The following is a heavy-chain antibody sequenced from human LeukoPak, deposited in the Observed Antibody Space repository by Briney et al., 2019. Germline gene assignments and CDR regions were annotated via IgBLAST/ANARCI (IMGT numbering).Heavy chain of an antibody. CDR1: GGSISSSSYY. J-gene: IGHJ4*02. V-gene: IGHV4-39*05. CDR3: ATSITIFGVVILPFDY. D-gene: IGHD3-3*01. CDR2: IYYSGST. Sequence: SETPSLTCTVSGGSISSSSYYWGWIRQPPGKGLEWIGSIYYSGSTYYNPSLKSRVTISVDTSKNQFSLKLSSVTAADTAVYYCATSITIFGVVILPFDYWGQGTLVTVSS.